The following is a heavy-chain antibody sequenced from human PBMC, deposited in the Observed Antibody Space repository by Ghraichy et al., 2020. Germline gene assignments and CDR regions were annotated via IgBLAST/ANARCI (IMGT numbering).Heavy chain of an antibody. CDR2: IYYSGST. V-gene: IGHV4-59*01. D-gene: IGHD3-3*01. CDR1: GGSISSYY. CDR3: ARGGLYDPPPGHAFDI. Sequence: SETLSLTCTVSGGSISSYYWSWIRQPPGKGLEWIGYIYYSGSTNYNPSLKSRVTISVDTSKNQFSLKLSSVTAADTAVYYCARGGLYDPPPGHAFDIWGQGTMVTVSS. J-gene: IGHJ3*02.